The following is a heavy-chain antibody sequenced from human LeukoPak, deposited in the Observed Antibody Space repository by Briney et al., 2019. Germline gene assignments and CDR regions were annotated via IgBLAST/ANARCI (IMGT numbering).Heavy chain of an antibody. Sequence: SETLSLTCTVSGGSVSSGSYYWSWIRQPPGKGLEWIGYIYYSGSTNYNPSLKSRVTISVDTSKNQFSLKLSSVTAADTVVYYCAGRGANWNRSYYFDYWGQGTLVTVSS. CDR3: AGRGANWNRSYYFDY. CDR2: IYYSGST. J-gene: IGHJ4*02. D-gene: IGHD1/OR15-1a*01. CDR1: GGSVSSGSYY. V-gene: IGHV4-61*01.